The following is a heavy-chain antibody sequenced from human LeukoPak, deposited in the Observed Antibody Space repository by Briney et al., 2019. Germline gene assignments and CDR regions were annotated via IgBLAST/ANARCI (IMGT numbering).Heavy chain of an antibody. D-gene: IGHD3-16*01. V-gene: IGHV4-59*08. J-gene: IGHJ5*02. CDR2: INYSGST. CDR1: GGSIRNDY. CDR3: ARHRPGERRFDP. Sequence: SETLSLTCAVSGGSIRNDYWSWIRQPPGKGLEWIAYINYSGSTNYNPSLESRVTISVDTSKNLFSLKFTSVTAANTAVYYCARHRPGERRFDPWGQGTLVTVSS.